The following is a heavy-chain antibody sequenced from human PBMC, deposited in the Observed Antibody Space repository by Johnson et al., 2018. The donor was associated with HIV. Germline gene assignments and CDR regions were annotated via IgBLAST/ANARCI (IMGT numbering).Heavy chain of an antibody. CDR2: IKQDESEK. D-gene: IGHD3-22*01. V-gene: IGHV3-7*01. J-gene: IGHJ3*02. CDR3: AKDRAHSSNYLDAFDI. CDR1: GFTFSAYW. Sequence: VQLVESGGGLVQPGGSLRLSCAASGFTFSAYWMSWVRQAPGKGLDWVANIKQDESEKYYVDSVKGRFTISRDNAKNSLYLQMNSLRAEDTAVYYCAKDRAHSSNYLDAFDIWGQGTMVTVSS.